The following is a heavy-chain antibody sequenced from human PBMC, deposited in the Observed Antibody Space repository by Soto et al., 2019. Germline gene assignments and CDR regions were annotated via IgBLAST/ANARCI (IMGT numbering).Heavy chain of an antibody. D-gene: IGHD4-17*01. CDR3: ARVNYGDYGGVYDY. Sequence: PGGPLRLSCPASGFPVSSYAMNWVRQAPGKGLVWVSGINSTGGSTSYADSVKGRFTISRDNAKNTLYLQMNSLRAEDTAVYYCARVNYGDYGGVYDYWGQGTLVTVSS. CDR1: GFPVSSYA. V-gene: IGHV3-74*01. J-gene: IGHJ4*02. CDR2: INSTGGST.